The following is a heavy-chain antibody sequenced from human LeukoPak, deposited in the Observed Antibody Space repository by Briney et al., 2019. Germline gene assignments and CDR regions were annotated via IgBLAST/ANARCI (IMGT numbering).Heavy chain of an antibody. CDR1: GFTFGDTW. V-gene: IGHV3-7*03. CDR2: IKQDGSEK. J-gene: IGHJ4*02. CDR3: ARVRRGALDY. D-gene: IGHD1-26*01. Sequence: GGSLRLSCAASGFTFGDTWMNWVRQVPGQGLEWVANIKQDGSEKFYVASVKGRFTISRDNGKSSLYLQMNSLRAEDTALYYCARVRRGALDYWGQGTLVTVSS.